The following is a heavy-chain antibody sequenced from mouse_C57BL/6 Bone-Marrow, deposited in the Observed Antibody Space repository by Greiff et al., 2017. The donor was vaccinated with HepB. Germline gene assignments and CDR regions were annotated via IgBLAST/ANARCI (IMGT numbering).Heavy chain of an antibody. Sequence: EVKVEESGGGLVKPGGSLKLSCAASGFTFSDYGMHWVRQAPEKGLEWVAYISSGSSTIYYADTVKGRFTISRDNVKNTLFLQMTSLRSEDTAMYYCATQLGRYWYFDVWGTGTTVTVSS. J-gene: IGHJ1*03. CDR3: ATQLGRYWYFDV. CDR1: GFTFSDYG. V-gene: IGHV5-17*01. CDR2: ISSGSSTI. D-gene: IGHD4-1*02.